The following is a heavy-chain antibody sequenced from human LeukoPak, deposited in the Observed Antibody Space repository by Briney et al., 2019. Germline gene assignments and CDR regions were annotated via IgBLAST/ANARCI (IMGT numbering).Heavy chain of an antibody. D-gene: IGHD5-18*01. Sequence: SETLSLTCTVSGGSISSYYWSWIRQPPGKGLEWIGYIYYSGSTNYNPSLKSRVTISVDTSKNQFSLKLSSVTAADTAVYYCARQGRYSYGGMAYYFDYWGQGTLVTVSS. CDR2: IYYSGST. V-gene: IGHV4-59*08. J-gene: IGHJ4*02. CDR1: GGSISSYY. CDR3: ARQGRYSYGGMAYYFDY.